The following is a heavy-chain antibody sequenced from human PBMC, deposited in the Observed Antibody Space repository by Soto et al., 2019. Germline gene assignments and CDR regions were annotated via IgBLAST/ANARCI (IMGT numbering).Heavy chain of an antibody. CDR1: GDSVSSNSAA. CDR3: ARDHHHYGRKVGYIAAEEGFDY. J-gene: IGHJ4*02. D-gene: IGHD6-13*01. Sequence: SQTLSLTCAISGDSVSSNSAAWNWIRQSPSRGLEWLGRTYYRSKWYNDYAVSVKSRITINPDTSKNQFSLQLNSVTPEDTAVYYCARDHHHYGRKVGYIAAEEGFDYWGQGTLVTVSS. CDR2: TYYRSKWYN. V-gene: IGHV6-1*01.